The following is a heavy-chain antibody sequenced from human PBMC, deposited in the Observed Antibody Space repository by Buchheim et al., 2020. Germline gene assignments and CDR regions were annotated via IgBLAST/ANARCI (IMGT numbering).Heavy chain of an antibody. V-gene: IGHV3-30-3*01. CDR1: GFTFSSYA. CDR2: ISYDGSNK. J-gene: IGHJ5*02. Sequence: QVQLVESGGGVVQPGRSLRLSCAASGFTFSSYAMHWVRQAPGKGLEWVAVISYDGSNKYYADSVKGRFTISRDNSKNKLYLQMNSLRAEDTAVYYCARDQGSRLLWFGELFWENWFDPWGQGTL. CDR3: ARDQGSRLLWFGELFWENWFDP. D-gene: IGHD3-10*01.